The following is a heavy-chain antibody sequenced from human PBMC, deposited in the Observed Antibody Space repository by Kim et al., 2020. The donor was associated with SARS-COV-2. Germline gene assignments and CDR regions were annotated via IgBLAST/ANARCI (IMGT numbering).Heavy chain of an antibody. Sequence: SYAQKFPGSVTMTRDTSTSPVYLELSSLRSEDTAVYYCARTLYQYYFDYWGQGTLVTVSS. CDR3: ARTLYQYYFDY. V-gene: IGHV1-46*01. J-gene: IGHJ4*02. D-gene: IGHD2-2*01.